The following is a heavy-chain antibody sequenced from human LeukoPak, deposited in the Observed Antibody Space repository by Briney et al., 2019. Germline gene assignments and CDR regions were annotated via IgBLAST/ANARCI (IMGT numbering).Heavy chain of an antibody. CDR1: GFTFSSYA. Sequence: GGSLRLSCAASGFTFSSYAMHWVRQAPGKGLEWVAVISYDGSNKYYADSVKGRFTISRDNSKNTLYLQMDSLRAEDTAVYYCAKGKFYYYGSGSYGLDYWGQGTLVTVSS. CDR3: AKGKFYYYGSGSYGLDY. J-gene: IGHJ4*02. V-gene: IGHV3-30-3*01. CDR2: ISYDGSNK. D-gene: IGHD3-10*01.